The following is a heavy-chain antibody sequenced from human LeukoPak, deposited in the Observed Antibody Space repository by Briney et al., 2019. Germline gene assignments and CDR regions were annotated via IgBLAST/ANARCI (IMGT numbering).Heavy chain of an antibody. J-gene: IGHJ4*02. CDR3: AKWHEKLLAFDS. D-gene: IGHD1-7*01. CDR2: IHHTGKN. V-gene: IGHV4-59*01. CDR1: GGSITSYY. Sequence: SETLSLTCAVSGGSITSYYWNWIRQPPGKGLEWIGYIHHTGKNWYNPPLQSRVTLSVDTSKSEFSPRLNSVTAADTAVYYCAKWHEKLLAFDSWGQGTLVTVSS.